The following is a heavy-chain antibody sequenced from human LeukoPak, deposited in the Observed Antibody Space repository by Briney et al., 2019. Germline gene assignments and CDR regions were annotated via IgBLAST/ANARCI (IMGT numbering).Heavy chain of an antibody. V-gene: IGHV1-69*13. Sequence: ASVKVSCKASGGTFSSYAISWVRQAPGQGLERMGGIIPIFGTANYAQKFQGRVTITADESTSTAYMELSSLRSEDTAVYYCARDSQIYSNYFDYYYMDVWGKGTTVTVSS. CDR1: GGTFSSYA. J-gene: IGHJ6*03. D-gene: IGHD4-11*01. CDR2: IIPIFGTA. CDR3: ARDSQIYSNYFDYYYMDV.